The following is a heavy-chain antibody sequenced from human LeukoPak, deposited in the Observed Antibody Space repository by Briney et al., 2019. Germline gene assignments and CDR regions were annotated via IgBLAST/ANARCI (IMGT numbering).Heavy chain of an antibody. J-gene: IGHJ1*01. CDR2: IKSDGNT. CDR1: GFPFSSYW. D-gene: IGHD3-22*01. Sequence: GSLRLSCAASGFPFSSYWMHLVRQAPGKGVVWVSRIKSDGNTNYADSVKGRFTISRDNAKNTVTLQMNSLRAEDTGVYYCARAPSEIGGYYPEYFRHWGQGTLVTVSS. V-gene: IGHV3-74*01. CDR3: ARAPSEIGGYYPEYFRH.